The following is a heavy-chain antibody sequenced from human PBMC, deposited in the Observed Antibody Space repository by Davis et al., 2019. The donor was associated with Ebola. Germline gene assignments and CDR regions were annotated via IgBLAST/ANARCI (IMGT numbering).Heavy chain of an antibody. CDR3: AKIGVKSSAYYLDDSYFFDY. J-gene: IGHJ4*02. V-gene: IGHV3-48*03. D-gene: IGHD3-22*01. CDR1: GFTFSTYE. CDR2: ISSSGSTI. Sequence: GESLKISCTASGFTFSTYEMIWVRQAPGKGLEWLSYISSSGSTIKYADSVKGRFTISRDNAKNSLYLQMNSLRAEDTAIYYCAKIGVKSSAYYLDDSYFFDYWGQGTLVTVSS.